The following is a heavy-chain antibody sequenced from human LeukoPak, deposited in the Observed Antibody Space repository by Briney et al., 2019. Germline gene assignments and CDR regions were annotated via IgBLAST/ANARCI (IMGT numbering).Heavy chain of an antibody. Sequence: SETLSLTCTVSGGSISSYYWSWIRQPPGKGLERIGYIYYSGSTNYNPSLKSRVTISVDTPKNQFSLKLSSVTAADTAVYYCARGLDGGWFDPWGQGTLVTVSS. J-gene: IGHJ5*02. D-gene: IGHD3-3*01. V-gene: IGHV4-59*01. CDR3: ARGLDGGWFDP. CDR2: IYYSGST. CDR1: GGSISSYY.